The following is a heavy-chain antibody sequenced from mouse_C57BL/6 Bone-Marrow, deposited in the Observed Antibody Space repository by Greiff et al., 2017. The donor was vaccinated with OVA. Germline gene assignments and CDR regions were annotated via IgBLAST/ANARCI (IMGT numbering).Heavy chain of an antibody. CDR1: GYAFSSYW. D-gene: IGHD2-3*01. V-gene: IGHV1-80*01. Sequence: VQLQQSGAELVKPGASVKLSCKASGYAFSSYWMNWVKQRPGKGLEWIGQIYPGDGDTYYNGKFKGKATLTADKSSTTAYMQLSSLTSEDSAVYFCARSPYDGYPWFAYWGQGTLVTVSA. J-gene: IGHJ3*01. CDR2: IYPGDGDT. CDR3: ARSPYDGYPWFAY.